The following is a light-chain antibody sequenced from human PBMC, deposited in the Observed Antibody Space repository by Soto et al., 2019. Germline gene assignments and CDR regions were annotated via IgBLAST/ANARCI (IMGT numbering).Light chain of an antibody. Sequence: DIVMTQSPLSLPVTPGEPASISCRSSQSLLHSNGYNLLDWYLQKPGQSPQLLIHLGSNRASGVPDRFSGSGSGTDCTLRISRVEAVDVGVYYCMQALQTPPYTFGQGTKVEIK. V-gene: IGKV2-28*01. CDR3: MQALQTPPYT. CDR1: QSLLHSNGYNL. CDR2: LGS. J-gene: IGKJ2*01.